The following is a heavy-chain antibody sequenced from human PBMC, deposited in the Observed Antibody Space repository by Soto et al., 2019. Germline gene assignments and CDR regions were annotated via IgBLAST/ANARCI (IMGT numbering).Heavy chain of an antibody. J-gene: IGHJ5*02. Sequence: PSETLSLTCTVSGGSISSYYWGWIRQPPGKGLEWIGSIYYSGSTYYNPSLKSRVTISVDTSKNQFSLKLSSVTAADTAVYYCASSPVRFLEWSNWFDPWGQGTLVTVSS. CDR1: GGSISSYY. CDR3: ASSPVRFLEWSNWFDP. V-gene: IGHV4-39*01. D-gene: IGHD3-3*01. CDR2: IYYSGST.